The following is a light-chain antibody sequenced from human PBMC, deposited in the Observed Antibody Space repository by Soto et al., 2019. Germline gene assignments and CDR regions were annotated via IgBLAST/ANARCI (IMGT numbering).Light chain of an antibody. Sequence: DIQLTQSPSFLSASVGDRVTITCRASQGISSYLAWYQQKPGKAPKLLIYAASTLQSGVPSRFSGSGSGTEFTLTISSLQHEDFATYYCQQLNSYPVLFGGGNKVDIK. J-gene: IGKJ4*01. CDR1: QGISSY. CDR2: AAS. V-gene: IGKV1-9*01. CDR3: QQLNSYPVL.